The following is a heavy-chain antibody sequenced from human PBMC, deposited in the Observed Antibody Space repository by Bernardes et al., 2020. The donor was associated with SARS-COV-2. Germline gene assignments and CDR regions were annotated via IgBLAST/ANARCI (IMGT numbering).Heavy chain of an antibody. CDR3: AKEGLYYLGDMDV. J-gene: IGHJ6*02. CDR1: GFTFSSYG. CDR2: ISYDGSNK. D-gene: IGHD3-10*01. V-gene: IGHV3-30*18. Sequence: GGSLRLSCAASGFTFSSYGMHWVRQAPGKGLEWVAVISYDGSNKYYADSVKGRFTISRDNSKNTLYLQMNSLRAEDTAVYYCAKEGLYYLGDMDVWGQGTTVTVSS.